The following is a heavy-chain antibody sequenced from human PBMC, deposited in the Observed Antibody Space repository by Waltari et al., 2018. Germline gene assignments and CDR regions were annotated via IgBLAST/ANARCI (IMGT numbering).Heavy chain of an antibody. J-gene: IGHJ6*03. CDR3: ARAHSYGSSDYYYMDV. V-gene: IGHV3-21*02. CDR2: ISSSSSYI. Sequence: EVQLVESGGGLVKPGGFQRLSCAASGFTFRPYSMNWVRQAPGKGLEWVSSISSSSSYIYYADSVKGLFTISRDNAKNSLSLQMNSLRAEDTAVYYCARAHSYGSSDYYYMDVWGNGTTVTVSS. CDR1: GFTFRPYS. D-gene: IGHD5-18*01.